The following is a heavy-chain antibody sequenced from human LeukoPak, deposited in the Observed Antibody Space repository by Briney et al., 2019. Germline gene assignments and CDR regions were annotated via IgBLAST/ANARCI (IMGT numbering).Heavy chain of an antibody. CDR3: ARGRLAATY. CDR1: GGSVSRVSYY. V-gene: IGHV4-61*01. Sequence: PSETLSLTCTVSGGSVSRVSYYWSWTRQPPGKGLEWIGYIHHSGTTNYSPSLKSRVTISVDMSKYQFFLNLTSVTAADTAVYYCARGRLAATYWGQGTLVTVYS. D-gene: IGHD3-9*01. J-gene: IGHJ4*02. CDR2: IHHSGTT.